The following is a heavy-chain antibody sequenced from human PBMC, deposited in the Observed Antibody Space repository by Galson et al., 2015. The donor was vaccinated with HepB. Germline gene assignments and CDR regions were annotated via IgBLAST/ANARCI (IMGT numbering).Heavy chain of an antibody. J-gene: IGHJ3*02. Sequence: PALVKPTQTLTLTCTFSGFSLSASGVGVGWIRQPPGKALEWLAHIFSNDEKSYSTSLKSRLTISKDTSKSQVVLTMTNMDPVDTATYYCARILGPVQIVGAPRPYDAFDIWGQGTMVTVSS. D-gene: IGHD1-26*01. V-gene: IGHV2-26*01. CDR1: GFSLSASGVG. CDR3: ARILGPVQIVGAPRPYDAFDI. CDR2: IFSNDEK.